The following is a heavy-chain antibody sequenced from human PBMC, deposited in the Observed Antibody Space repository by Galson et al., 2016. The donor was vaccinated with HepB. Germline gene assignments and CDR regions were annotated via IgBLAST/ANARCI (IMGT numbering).Heavy chain of an antibody. Sequence: SETLSLTCTVSGGSIRSYYWSWIRQPAGKGLEWIGRVYTSGNTNYNPSLKSRNSMSVDTSKNQFSLKLYSVTAADTAVYYCARPLIGTRGAFDIWGQGTTVTVSS. CDR3: ARPLIGTRGAFDI. CDR1: GGSIRSYY. D-gene: IGHD2-2*01. V-gene: IGHV4-4*07. J-gene: IGHJ3*02. CDR2: VYTSGNT.